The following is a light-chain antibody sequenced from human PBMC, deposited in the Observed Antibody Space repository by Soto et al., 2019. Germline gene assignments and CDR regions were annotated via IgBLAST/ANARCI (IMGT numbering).Light chain of an antibody. Sequence: DIQMTQSPSSLSASVGDRVTITCRASQSISSYLNWYQQKPGKAPELLIYAASSLQSGVPSRFSGSGSGTDFTLTISSLQPEDFATYSCQQSYSTPVTFGHGTKLEIK. CDR2: AAS. J-gene: IGKJ2*01. CDR1: QSISSY. CDR3: QQSYSTPVT. V-gene: IGKV1-39*01.